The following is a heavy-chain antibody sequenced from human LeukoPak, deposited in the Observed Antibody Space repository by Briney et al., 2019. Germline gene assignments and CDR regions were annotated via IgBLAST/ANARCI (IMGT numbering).Heavy chain of an antibody. CDR1: GFTFSSYA. D-gene: IGHD6-19*01. J-gene: IGHJ4*02. CDR3: ARGTTYSSGWYSRGVIDY. V-gene: IGHV3-30-3*01. CDR2: ISYDGSNK. Sequence: PGGSLRLSCAASGFTFSSYAMHWVRQAPGKGLEWVAVISYDGSNKYYADSVKGRFTISRDNSKNTLYLQMNSLRAKDTAVYYCARGTTYSSGWYSRGVIDYWGQGTLVTVSS.